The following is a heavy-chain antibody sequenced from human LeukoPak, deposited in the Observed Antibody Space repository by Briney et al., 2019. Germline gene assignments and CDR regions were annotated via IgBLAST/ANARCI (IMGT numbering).Heavy chain of an antibody. V-gene: IGHV1-8*01. CDR1: GYTFTSYD. CDR3: ARKTRRAAVAANNWFDP. CDR2: MNPNSGNT. Sequence: ASVTVSCKASGYTFTSYDINWVRQATGQGLEWMGWMNPNSGNTGYAQKFQGRVTMTRNTSISTAYMELSSLRSEDTAVYYCARKTRRAAVAANNWFDPWGQGTLVTVSS. D-gene: IGHD6-19*01. J-gene: IGHJ5*02.